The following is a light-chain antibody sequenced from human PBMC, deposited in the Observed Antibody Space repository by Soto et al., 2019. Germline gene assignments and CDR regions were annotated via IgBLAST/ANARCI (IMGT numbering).Light chain of an antibody. J-gene: IGKJ2*01. CDR3: QQYRSSPPYT. V-gene: IGKV3-20*01. CDR2: GTS. CDR1: QSVSSSS. Sequence: EIVLTQSPGTLSLSPGERATLSCRASQSVSSSSFAWYQQKPGQAPRLLIYGTSSRATGIPDRFSCSGSGTDFTLTISRLEPEDFAVYYCQQYRSSPPYTFGQGTKLEIK.